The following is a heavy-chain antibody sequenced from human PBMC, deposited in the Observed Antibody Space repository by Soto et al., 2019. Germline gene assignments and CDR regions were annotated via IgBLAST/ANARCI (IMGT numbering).Heavy chain of an antibody. CDR1: GYTFTSYG. J-gene: IGHJ3*02. Sequence: ASVKVSCKASGYTFTSYGISWVRQAPGQGLEWMGWISAYNGNTNYAQKLQGRVTMTTDTSTSTAYMELRSLRSDDTAVYYCARLAYCGGDCYYDAFDIWGQGPMVTV. CDR2: ISAYNGNT. D-gene: IGHD2-21*02. CDR3: ARLAYCGGDCYYDAFDI. V-gene: IGHV1-18*01.